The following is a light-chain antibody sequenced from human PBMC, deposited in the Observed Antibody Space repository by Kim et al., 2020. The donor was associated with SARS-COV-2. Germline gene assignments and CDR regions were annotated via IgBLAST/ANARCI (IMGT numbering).Light chain of an antibody. J-gene: IGLJ3*02. CDR2: LTSDGSH. CDR3: QTWGTGIWV. Sequence: ASVKLTCPLTSGPSSYSIAWHQHHPEKGPRCLMKLTSDGSHSKRDGIPARFSGSSSGAERYLTISSLQSENEADYSCQTWGTGIWVFGGGTRLTFL. CDR1: SGPSSYS. V-gene: IGLV4-69*01.